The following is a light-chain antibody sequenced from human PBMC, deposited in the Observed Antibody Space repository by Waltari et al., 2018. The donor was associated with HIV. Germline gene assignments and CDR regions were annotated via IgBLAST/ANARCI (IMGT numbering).Light chain of an antibody. Sequence: QSVLTQPPSVSATPGQKVTLPCYGSISNIATTYVSWYQHFPGTVPKVLIYDNHKRSSGIPDRFSGSKSGTSATLDISGLQTGDEAHYYCGTWDTSLSAWIFGTGTKVTVL. J-gene: IGLJ1*01. CDR2: DNH. CDR1: ISNIATTY. CDR3: GTWDTSLSAWI. V-gene: IGLV1-51*01.